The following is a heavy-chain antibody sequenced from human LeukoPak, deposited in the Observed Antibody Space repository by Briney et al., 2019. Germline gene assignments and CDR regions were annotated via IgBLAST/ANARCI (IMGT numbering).Heavy chain of an antibody. D-gene: IGHD1-26*01. J-gene: IGHJ4*02. CDR2: ISSSSSSI. CDR3: ARVNSGSYY. V-gene: IGHV3-48*04. CDR1: GFTLSSYS. Sequence: GGSLRLPCAASGFTLSSYSMNWVRQAPGKGLEWVSYISSSSSSIYYADSVKGRFTISRDNAKNSLYLQMNSLRAEDTAVYYCARVNSGSYYWGQGTLVTVSS.